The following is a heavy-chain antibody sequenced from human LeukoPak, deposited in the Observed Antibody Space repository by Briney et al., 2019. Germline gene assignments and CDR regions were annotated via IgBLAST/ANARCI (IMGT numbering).Heavy chain of an antibody. CDR2: IYYSGST. CDR1: GGSISSYY. CDR3: ARGIAAAGSFDY. Sequence: SETLSLTCTVSGGSISSYYWSWIRQPPGKGLEWIGYIYYSGSTNYNPSLKSRVTISVDTSKNQFSLKLSSVTAADTAVYYCARGIAAAGSFDYWGQGTLVTVSS. D-gene: IGHD6-13*01. V-gene: IGHV4-59*01. J-gene: IGHJ4*02.